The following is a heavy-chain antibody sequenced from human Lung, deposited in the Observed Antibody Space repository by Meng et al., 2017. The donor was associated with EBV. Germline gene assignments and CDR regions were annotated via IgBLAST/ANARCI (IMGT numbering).Heavy chain of an antibody. CDR3: ARDDNGAPDY. CDR2: MNTKTGNP. J-gene: IGHJ4*02. V-gene: IGHV7-4-1*02. CDR1: GYTFTRHA. D-gene: IGHD1-14*01. Sequence: QVQLGESGSELKKPGASVKVSCKASGYTFTRHAINWVRQAPGQGLEWMGWMNTKTGNPTYAQGFTGRFVFSLDTSVSTAYLQISSLKAEDTAMYYCARDDNGAPDYWGQGTLVTVSS.